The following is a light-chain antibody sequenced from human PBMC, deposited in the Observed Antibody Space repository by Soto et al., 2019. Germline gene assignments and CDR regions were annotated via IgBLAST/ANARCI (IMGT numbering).Light chain of an antibody. V-gene: IGKV1-27*01. CDR2: TAS. J-gene: IGKJ1*01. CDR3: QKYNSAPRT. CDR1: QDINNY. Sequence: DIQMTQSPSSLSASVGDRVTITCRASQDINNYLAWFQQKPGKVPQLLIYTASTLLSWVPSLFSGSGSGTDFTLTISSLQPEDVATYYCQKYNSAPRTFGQGTKVDIK.